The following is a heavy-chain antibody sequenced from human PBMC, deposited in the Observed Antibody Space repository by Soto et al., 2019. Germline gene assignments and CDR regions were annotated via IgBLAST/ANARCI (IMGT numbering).Heavy chain of an antibody. Sequence: QITVKESSPTLVNPTQTLTLTCTFSGFSLSNIGAGVGWIRQPPGKALEWLALIYWGDDKRYNSSLKTRLTITKDTSKNRVVLTVANMDPADTGTYYCAYLAYANGWQIIEYWGQGTLVTVSS. D-gene: IGHD2-2*01. V-gene: IGHV2-5*02. J-gene: IGHJ4*02. CDR3: AYLAYANGWQIIEY. CDR1: GFSLSNIGAG. CDR2: IYWGDDK.